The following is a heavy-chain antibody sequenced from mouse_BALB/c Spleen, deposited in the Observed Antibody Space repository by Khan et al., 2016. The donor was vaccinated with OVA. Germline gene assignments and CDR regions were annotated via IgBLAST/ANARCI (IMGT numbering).Heavy chain of an antibody. V-gene: IGHV2-9*02. CDR1: GFSLTSYG. CDR2: IWAGGST. CDR3: AREPPIDYYGYRTMDN. Sequence: VQLQESGPGLVAPSQNLSITCTVSGFSLTSYGVHWVRQPPGKGLDWLGVIWAGGSTSYNSALMSRLSISKDNSKSHVFLEMSSLHTDDTAMYYCAREPPIDYYGYRTMDNWGQGTSVTVAS. J-gene: IGHJ4*01. D-gene: IGHD1-2*01.